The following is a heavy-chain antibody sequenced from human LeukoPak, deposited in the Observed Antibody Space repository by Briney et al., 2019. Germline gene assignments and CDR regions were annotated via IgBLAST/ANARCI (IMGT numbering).Heavy chain of an antibody. CDR2: IYYSGST. V-gene: IGHV4-39*07. D-gene: IGHD4-11*01. CDR1: GGSIRSSTDY. CDR3: ARGDYRTLNYYYYYMDV. Sequence: PSETLSLTCTVSGGSIRSSTDYWGWIRQPPGEELEWIGSIYYSGSTYYNPSLKSRVTISVDTSKNQFSLKLSSVTAADTAVYYCARGDYRTLNYYYYYMDVWGKGTTVSISS. J-gene: IGHJ6*03.